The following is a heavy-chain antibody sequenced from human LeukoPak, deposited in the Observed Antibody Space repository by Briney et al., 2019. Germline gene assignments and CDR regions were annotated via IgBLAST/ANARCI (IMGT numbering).Heavy chain of an antibody. V-gene: IGHV4-38-2*02. D-gene: IGHD3-10*01. Sequence: SETLSLTCTVSGYSINSGYYWGGIRPPPGKGLEWIGIIYHTGNTYYNPSLKRRVTISIDTSKNQISLRLTSVTAADTAVYYCARDEWFGELSILSLYMDVWGKGTTVTVSS. J-gene: IGHJ6*03. CDR1: GYSINSGYY. CDR3: ARDEWFGELSILSLYMDV. CDR2: IYHTGNT.